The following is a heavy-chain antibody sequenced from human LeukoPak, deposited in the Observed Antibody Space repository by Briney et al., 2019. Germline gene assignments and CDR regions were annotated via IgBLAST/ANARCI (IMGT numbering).Heavy chain of an antibody. CDR2: IYYSGST. Sequence: SETLSLTCTVSGGSISSSSYYWGWIRQPPGKRLEWIGSIYYSGSTYYNPSLKSRVTISVDTSKNQFSLKLSSVTAADTAVYYCARHPVDIVATIIFSFDYWGQGTLVTVSS. D-gene: IGHD5-12*01. CDR3: ARHPVDIVATIIFSFDY. V-gene: IGHV4-39*01. J-gene: IGHJ4*02. CDR1: GGSISSSSYY.